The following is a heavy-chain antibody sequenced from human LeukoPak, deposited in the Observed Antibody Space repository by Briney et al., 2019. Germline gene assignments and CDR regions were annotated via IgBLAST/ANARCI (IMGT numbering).Heavy chain of an antibody. V-gene: IGHV3-23*01. J-gene: IGHJ4*02. Sequence: PGGSLRLSCAASGFTFSNNGMTRVRQAPGKGMEWVTGISDGGDTTYDAGSVKGRFTVSRDNSKNILYLQMNSLRAEDTAIYYCAKTQGFFDHWGQGSLVTASS. CDR1: GFTFSNNG. CDR3: AKTQGFFDH. CDR2: ISDGGDTT.